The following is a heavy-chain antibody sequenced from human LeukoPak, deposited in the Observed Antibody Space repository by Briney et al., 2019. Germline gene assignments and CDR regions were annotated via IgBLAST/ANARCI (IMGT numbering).Heavy chain of an antibody. CDR1: GGSISSSSFY. J-gene: IGHJ4*02. D-gene: IGHD7-27*01. CDR2: VSYSGST. Sequence: SETLSLTCTVSGGSISSSSFYWGWIRQPPGKGLEWIGSVSYSGSTYYNPSLKSRVTISVDTSKNQFSLKLSSVTAADTAVYYCARGSNWGDYWGQGTLVTVSS. CDR3: ARGSNWGDY. V-gene: IGHV4-39*07.